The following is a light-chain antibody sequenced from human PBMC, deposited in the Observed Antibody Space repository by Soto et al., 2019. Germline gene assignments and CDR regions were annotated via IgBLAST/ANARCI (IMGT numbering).Light chain of an antibody. J-gene: IGLJ3*02. Sequence: QSVLTQPPSASATPGQRVTISCSGSSSNIGSDFVFWYQQLPGTAPKLLIYRNNQRPSAVPDRFSGSKSGTSASLAISGLRSEDEADYYCAAWDHSLSGWMIGGGTKVTVL. V-gene: IGLV1-47*01. CDR2: RNN. CDR3: AAWDHSLSGWM. CDR1: SSNIGSDF.